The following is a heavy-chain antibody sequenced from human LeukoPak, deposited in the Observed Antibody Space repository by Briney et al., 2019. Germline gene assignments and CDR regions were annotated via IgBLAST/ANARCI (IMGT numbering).Heavy chain of an antibody. CDR1: GFTFSSYN. J-gene: IGHJ4*02. CDR3: ARLGVAVAGTVY. CDR2: ISSSSNYI. D-gene: IGHD6-19*01. Sequence: GGSLRLSCAASGFTFSSYNMNWVRQAPGKGLEWVSSISSSSNYIYYADSVKGRFTTSRDNAKNSLYLLMNSLRAEDTAVYYCARLGVAVAGTVYWGQGTLVTVSS. V-gene: IGHV3-21*01.